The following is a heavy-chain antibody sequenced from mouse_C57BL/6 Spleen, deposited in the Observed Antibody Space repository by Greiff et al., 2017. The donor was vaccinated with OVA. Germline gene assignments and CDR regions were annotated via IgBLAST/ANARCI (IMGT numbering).Heavy chain of an antibody. D-gene: IGHD2-10*02. Sequence: VKLMESGPGLVAPSQSLSITCTVSGFSLTSYGVHWVRQPPGKGLEWLVVIWSDGSTTYNSALKSRLSISKDNSKSQVFLKMNSLQTDDTAMYYCARHVRYEYDAMDYWGQGTSVTVSS. V-gene: IGHV2-6-1*01. CDR1: GFSLTSYG. J-gene: IGHJ4*01. CDR2: IWSDGST. CDR3: ARHVRYEYDAMDY.